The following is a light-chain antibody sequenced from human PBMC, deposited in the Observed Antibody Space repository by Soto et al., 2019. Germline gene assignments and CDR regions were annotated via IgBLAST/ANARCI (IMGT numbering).Light chain of an antibody. CDR2: SNN. CDR1: SSNIGSNT. J-gene: IGLJ1*01. Sequence: QSVLTQPPSASGTPGQRVTISCSGSSSNIGSNTVNWYQQLPGTAPKLLIYSNNQRPSGVPDRCSGSKSGTSASLAISGLQSEDEAEYYCAAWDDSLNGYVFGTGTKVTVL. CDR3: AAWDDSLNGYV. V-gene: IGLV1-44*01.